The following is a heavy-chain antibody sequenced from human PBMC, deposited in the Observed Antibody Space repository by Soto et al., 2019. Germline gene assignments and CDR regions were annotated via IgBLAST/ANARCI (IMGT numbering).Heavy chain of an antibody. D-gene: IGHD3-22*01. CDR3: ASHRRGYDSSGFDY. CDR2: IYYNGNT. J-gene: IGHJ4*02. V-gene: IGHV4-39*01. Sequence: SETLSLTCNVSGGSISSRTYYWAWIRQPPGRGLEWIATIYYNGNTYYNPSLKSRVTISVDPSENQFSLKVTSVTAADTSVYYCASHRRGYDSSGFDYWGRGTLVTVSS. CDR1: GGSISSRTYY.